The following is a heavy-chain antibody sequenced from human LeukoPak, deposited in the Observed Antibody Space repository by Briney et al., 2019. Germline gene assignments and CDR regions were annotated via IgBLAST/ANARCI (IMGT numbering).Heavy chain of an antibody. J-gene: IGHJ4*02. Sequence: PGGSLKLSCAASGFTFSTYWMHWVRQAPGKGLVWVSRINSDGGSTNYADSVKGRFTISRDNSKNTLYLQMDSLRAEDTAIYYCAKRVTYSIDSWGQGTLVTVSS. D-gene: IGHD2-15*01. CDR1: GFTFSTYW. CDR3: AKRVTYSIDS. V-gene: IGHV3-74*01. CDR2: INSDGGST.